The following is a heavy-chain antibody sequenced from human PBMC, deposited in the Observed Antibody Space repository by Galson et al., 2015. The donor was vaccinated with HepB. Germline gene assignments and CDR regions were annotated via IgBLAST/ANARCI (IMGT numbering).Heavy chain of an antibody. J-gene: IGHJ4*02. V-gene: IGHV3-30*04. Sequence: LRLSCAASGFTFSSYAMHWVRQAPGKGLEWVAVISYDGSNKYYADSVKGRFTISRDNSKNTLYLQMNSLRAEDTAVYYCARDTRRIAVAGLGYFGYWGQGTLVTVSS. D-gene: IGHD6-19*01. CDR1: GFTFSSYA. CDR2: ISYDGSNK. CDR3: ARDTRRIAVAGLGYFGY.